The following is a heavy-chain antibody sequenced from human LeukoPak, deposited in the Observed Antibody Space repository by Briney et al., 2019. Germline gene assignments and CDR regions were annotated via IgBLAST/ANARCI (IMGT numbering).Heavy chain of an antibody. J-gene: IGHJ5*02. CDR3: ARAGYDILTGSNWFDP. CDR1: GGSFSGYY. Sequence: SETLSLTCAVYGGSFSGYYWSWIRQPPGKGLEWIGEINHSGSTNYNPSLKSRVTISVDTSKNQFSLKLSSVTAADTAVYYCARAGYDILTGSNWFDPWGQGTLVTVSS. CDR2: INHSGST. V-gene: IGHV4-34*01. D-gene: IGHD3-9*01.